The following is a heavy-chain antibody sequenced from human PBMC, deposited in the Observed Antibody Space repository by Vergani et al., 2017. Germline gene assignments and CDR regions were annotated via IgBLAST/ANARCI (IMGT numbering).Heavy chain of an antibody. CDR3: ARPYSSGWYYFDY. J-gene: IGHJ4*02. CDR2: IYYSGST. CDR1: GGSISSSSYY. Sequence: QLQLQESGPGLVKPSETLSLTCTVSGGSISSSSYYWGWIRQPPGKGLEWIGCIYYSGSTYYNPSLKSRVTIPVDTSKNQFSLKLSSVTAADTAVYYCARPYSSGWYYFDYWGQGTLVTVSS. D-gene: IGHD6-19*01. V-gene: IGHV4-39*01.